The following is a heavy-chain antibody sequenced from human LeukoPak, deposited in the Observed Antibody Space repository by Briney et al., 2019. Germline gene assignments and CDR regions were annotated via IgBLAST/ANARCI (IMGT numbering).Heavy chain of an antibody. CDR1: GGSFSGYY. CDR2: INHSGST. CDR3: ARLGPYDFWSGLVDYYYYYYMDV. D-gene: IGHD3-3*01. J-gene: IGHJ6*03. Sequence: SETLSLTCAVYGGSFSGYYWSWIRQPPGKGLEWIGEINHSGSTNYNPSLKSRVTISVDTSKNQFSLKLSSVTAADTAVYYCARLGPYDFWSGLVDYYYYYYMDVWGKGTTVTVSS. V-gene: IGHV4-34*01.